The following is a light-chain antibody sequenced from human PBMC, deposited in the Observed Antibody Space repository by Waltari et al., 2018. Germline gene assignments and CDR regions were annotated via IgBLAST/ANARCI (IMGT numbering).Light chain of an antibody. J-gene: IGLJ2*01. CDR3: QAWDRDGAV. V-gene: IGLV3-1*01. CDR2: QSS. Sequence: SYEVIQPPSVSVSPGQTATITCSGDKLGGRPTSWYQPRPGPSPVLLLYQSSRRSSGVPERFSGSHSGNTATLTISGTQTVDEADYYCQAWDRDGAVFGDGTKLTVL. CDR1: KLGGRP.